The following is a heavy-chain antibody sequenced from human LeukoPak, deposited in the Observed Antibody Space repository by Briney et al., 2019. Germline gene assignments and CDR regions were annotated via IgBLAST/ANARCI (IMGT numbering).Heavy chain of an antibody. CDR2: MNPNSGNT. J-gene: IGHJ6*03. Sequence: GASVKVSCKASGYTFTSYDINWVRQATGQGLEWMGWMNPNSGNTGYAQKFQGRVTITRNTSISTAYMELSSLRSEDTAVYYCARSPRADYDFWSGCLYYYYMDVWGKGTTVTVSS. CDR3: ARSPRADYDFWSGCLYYYYMDV. D-gene: IGHD3-3*01. CDR1: GYTFTSYD. V-gene: IGHV1-8*03.